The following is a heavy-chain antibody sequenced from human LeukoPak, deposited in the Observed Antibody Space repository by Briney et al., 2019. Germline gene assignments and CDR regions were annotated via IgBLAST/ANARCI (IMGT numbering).Heavy chain of an antibody. V-gene: IGHV3-7*01. J-gene: IGHJ3*02. CDR1: AFTFSNYW. CDR2: IRQDGSEK. Sequence: GGSLRLSCAASAFTFSNYWMSWVRQAPGKGLEWVANIRQDGSEKYYVDSVKGRFTISRDNAKNSLFLQLNSLRAEDTAVYYCARDWHPITMIVGVISVNGGAFDIWGQGTMVTVSS. CDR3: ARDWHPITMIVGVISVNGGAFDI. D-gene: IGHD3-22*01.